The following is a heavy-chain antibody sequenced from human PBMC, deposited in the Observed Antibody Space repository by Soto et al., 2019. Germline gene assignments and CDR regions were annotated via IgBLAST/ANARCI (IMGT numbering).Heavy chain of an antibody. J-gene: IGHJ4*02. CDR3: ARDSSPYYDFWSGFYTYFDY. D-gene: IGHD3-3*01. Sequence: GGSLRLSCAVSGFTFSSHWMHWVRQAPGKGLVWVSRINSDGSSTNYADSVKGRFTISRDNAKNTLYLQMNSLGADDTAVYYYARDSSPYYDFWSGFYTYFDYWGQGVQVTVSS. CDR2: INSDGSST. V-gene: IGHV3-74*01. CDR1: GFTFSSHW.